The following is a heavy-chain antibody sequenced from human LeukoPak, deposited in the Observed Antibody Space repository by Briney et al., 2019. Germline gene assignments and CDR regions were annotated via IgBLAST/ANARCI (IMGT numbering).Heavy chain of an antibody. V-gene: IGHV4-34*01. D-gene: IGHD3-22*01. CDR1: GVSFSGYY. CDR3: ARGPGGDSSGYYRPGAQGTIDY. J-gene: IGHJ4*02. CDR2: IIHSGST. Sequence: SETLSLTSAVYGVSFSGYYCSWIRQPPGKGLEWIWEIIHSGSTNYNPSLMSRVLTSVDTCKYQFSLKLSSVTAADTAVYYCARGPGGDSSGYYRPGAQGTIDYWGQGTLVTVSS.